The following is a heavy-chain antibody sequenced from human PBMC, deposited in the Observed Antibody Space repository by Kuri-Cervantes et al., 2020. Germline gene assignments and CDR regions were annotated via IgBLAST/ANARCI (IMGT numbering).Heavy chain of an antibody. CDR2: ISSSSSYI. J-gene: IGHJ6*02. D-gene: IGHD3-10*01. CDR3: ARGDMVRGVVDYYYYGMDV. V-gene: IGHV3-21*04. Sequence: GESLKISCAASGFTFSSYSMNWVRQAPGKGLEWVSSISSSSSYIYYADSVKGRFTISRDNSKNTLYLQMNSLRAEDTAVYYCARGDMVRGVVDYYYYGMDVWGQGTTVTVSS. CDR1: GFTFSSYS.